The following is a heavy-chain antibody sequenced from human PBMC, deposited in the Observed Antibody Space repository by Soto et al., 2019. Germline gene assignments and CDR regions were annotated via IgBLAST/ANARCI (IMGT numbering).Heavy chain of an antibody. CDR2: ISAYNGDT. CDR3: ARDQEYSTSGLYWFDL. V-gene: IGHV1-18*04. CDR1: GYTFTSFG. D-gene: IGHD6-6*01. J-gene: IGHJ5*02. Sequence: VQLVQSGPEVKKPGASVKVSCKASGYTFTSFGITWVRQAPGQDLEWMGWISAYNGDTNYAPRLQGRVTMTTDTSTTTVYMELKNLNSGDSAGYYCARDQEYSTSGLYWFDLWGQGTLVTVSS.